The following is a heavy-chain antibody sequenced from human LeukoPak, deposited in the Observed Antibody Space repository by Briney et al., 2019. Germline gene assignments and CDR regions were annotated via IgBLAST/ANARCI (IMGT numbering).Heavy chain of an antibody. CDR3: ARDLPHTTVTTESEY. CDR1: GFTFSSYG. J-gene: IGHJ4*02. V-gene: IGHV3-33*01. CDR2: IWYDGSNK. Sequence: GGSLRLSCAASGFTFSSYGMHWVRQAPGKGLEWVAVIWYDGSNKYYADSVKGRFTISRDNSKNTLYLQMNSLRAEDTAVYYCARDLPHTTVTTESEYWGQGTLVTVSS. D-gene: IGHD4-17*01.